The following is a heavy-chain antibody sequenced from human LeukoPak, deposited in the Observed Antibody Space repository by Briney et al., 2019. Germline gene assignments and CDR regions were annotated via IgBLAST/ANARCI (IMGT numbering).Heavy chain of an antibody. D-gene: IGHD3-9*01. Sequence: GGSLRLSCAASGFTFDDYAMHWVRQAPGKGLEWVSGISWNSGSIGYADSVKGRFTISRDNAKNSLYLQMNSLRAEDTAVYYCAGRWLSSRGAFDIWGQGTMVTVSS. CDR3: AGRWLSSRGAFDI. CDR1: GFTFDDYA. V-gene: IGHV3-9*01. CDR2: ISWNSGSI. J-gene: IGHJ3*02.